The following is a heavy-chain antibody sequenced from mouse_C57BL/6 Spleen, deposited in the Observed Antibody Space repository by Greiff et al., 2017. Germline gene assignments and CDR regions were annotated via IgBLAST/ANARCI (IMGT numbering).Heavy chain of an antibody. CDR2: IRIKANGYTT. CDR1: GFPFTNYY. J-gene: IGHJ2*01. CDR3: ARANYYFDY. D-gene: IGHD4-1*01. Sequence: EVKLVESGGGLVQPGGSLSLSCAASGFPFTNYYMSFVRQPPGTALEWLGFIRIKANGYTTEYSASVKGRFTISRDHSQSIRYLQMNALRAEDSATYYCARANYYFDYWGQGTTLTVSA. V-gene: IGHV7-3*01.